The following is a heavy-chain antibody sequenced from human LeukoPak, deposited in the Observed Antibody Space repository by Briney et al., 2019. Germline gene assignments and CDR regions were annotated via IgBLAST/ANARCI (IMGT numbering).Heavy chain of an antibody. J-gene: IGHJ4*02. CDR3: ARDDWNDRDFDY. V-gene: IGHV3-21*01. CDR2: ISSSSSYI. CDR1: GFTFSSYS. D-gene: IGHD1-1*01. Sequence: GGSLRLSCAASGFTFSSYSMNWVRQAPGKWLEWVSSISSSSSYIYYADSVKGRFTISRDNAKNSLYLQMNSLRAEDTAVYYCARDDWNDRDFDYWGQGTLVTVSS.